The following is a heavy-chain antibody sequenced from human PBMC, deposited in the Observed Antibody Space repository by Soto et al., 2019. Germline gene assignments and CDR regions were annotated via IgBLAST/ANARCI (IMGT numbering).Heavy chain of an antibody. V-gene: IGHV3-9*01. CDR2: ISWNSGSI. J-gene: IGHJ6*02. CDR3: AKGQCMDV. CDR1: GFTFDDYA. Sequence: PGGSLRLSCAASGFTFDDYAMHWVRQAPGKGLEWVSGISWNSGSIGYADSVKGRFTISRDNAKNSLYLQMNSLRAEDTALYYCAKGQCMDVWGQGTTVTVSS.